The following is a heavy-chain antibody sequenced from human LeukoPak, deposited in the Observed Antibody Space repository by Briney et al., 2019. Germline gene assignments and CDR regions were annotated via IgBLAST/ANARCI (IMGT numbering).Heavy chain of an antibody. CDR2: ITPSGGT. CDR1: GYTFTSYA. Sequence: GASVKVSCKASGYTFTSYAIHWVRQAPGQGLEWMGWITPSGGTNYPQKFQGRVAITWDTSITTAYMDLSSLTSDDTAVYYCASLTVTTGAGDYWGQGTPVTVSS. J-gene: IGHJ4*02. V-gene: IGHV1-2*02. CDR3: ASLTVTTGAGDY. D-gene: IGHD4-17*01.